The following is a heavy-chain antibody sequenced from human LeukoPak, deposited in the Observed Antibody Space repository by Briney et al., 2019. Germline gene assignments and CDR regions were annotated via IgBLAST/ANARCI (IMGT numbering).Heavy chain of an antibody. J-gene: IGHJ3*02. Sequence: SETLSLTCTVSGGSIINYYWSWVRQPAGKGLEWSGRIFSSGSTDYNPSLKSRVTMSVDTSKNQFSLKLTSMTAAHTAVYYCARRKVLPSAVDAFDIWGQGTMVTVSS. CDR3: ARRKVLPSAVDAFDI. CDR2: IFSSGST. CDR1: GGSIINYY. D-gene: IGHD2-2*01. V-gene: IGHV4-4*07.